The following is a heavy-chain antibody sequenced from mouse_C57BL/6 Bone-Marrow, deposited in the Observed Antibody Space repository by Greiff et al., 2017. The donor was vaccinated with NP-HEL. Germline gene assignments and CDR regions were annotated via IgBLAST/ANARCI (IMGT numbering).Heavy chain of an antibody. J-gene: IGHJ1*03. D-gene: IGHD2-5*01. CDR1: GFNIKNTY. V-gene: IGHV14-3*01. CDR3: ARDSNYRYFDV. CDR2: IAPANGNP. Sequence: EVQLQQSVAELVRPGASVTLSCTASGFNIKNTYMHWVKQRPEQGLERIGRIAPANGNPKYAPKFQGKATITADTSSNTAYLQLSGLTSEDTAIYYCARDSNYRYFDVWGTGTTVTVSS.